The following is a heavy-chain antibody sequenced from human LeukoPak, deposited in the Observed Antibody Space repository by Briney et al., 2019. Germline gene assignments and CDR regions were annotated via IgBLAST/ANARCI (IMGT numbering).Heavy chain of an antibody. D-gene: IGHD3-3*01. J-gene: IGHJ3*02. Sequence: ASVKVSCKASGYTFTGYYMHWVRQAPGQGLEWMGRINPNSGGTNYAQKFQGRVTMTRDTSISTAYMELSRLRSDDTAVYYCARRMDSFGVGAWGVEDAFDIWGQGTMVTVSS. V-gene: IGHV1-2*06. CDR2: INPNSGGT. CDR1: GYTFTGYY. CDR3: ARRMDSFGVGAWGVEDAFDI.